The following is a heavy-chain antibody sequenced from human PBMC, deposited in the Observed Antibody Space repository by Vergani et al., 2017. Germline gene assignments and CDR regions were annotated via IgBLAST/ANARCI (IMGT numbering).Heavy chain of an antibody. Sequence: QVQLVESGGGVVQPGRSLRLSCAASGFTFSSYGMHWVRQAPGKGLEWVAVIWYDGSNKYYADSVKGRFTIARDNSKNKLYRQMNSLRAEETVVYYCAGGGGDTYYYYMDVWGKGTTVTVSS. D-gene: IGHD3-16*01. CDR2: IWYDGSNK. CDR3: AGGGGDTYYYYMDV. V-gene: IGHV3-33*01. J-gene: IGHJ6*03. CDR1: GFTFSSYG.